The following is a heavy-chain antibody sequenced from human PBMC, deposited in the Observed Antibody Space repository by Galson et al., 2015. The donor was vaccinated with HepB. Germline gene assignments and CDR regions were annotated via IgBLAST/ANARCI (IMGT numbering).Heavy chain of an antibody. CDR1: GFTFSSYA. CDR3: AKPTYYYDSSGYTVSFDY. Sequence: SLRLSCAASGFTFSSYAMSWVRQAPGKGLEWVSAISGSGGSTYYADSVKGRFTISRDNSKNTLYLQMNSLRAEDTAVYYCAKPTYYYDSSGYTVSFDYWGQGTLVTVSS. V-gene: IGHV3-23*01. CDR2: ISGSGGST. D-gene: IGHD3-22*01. J-gene: IGHJ4*02.